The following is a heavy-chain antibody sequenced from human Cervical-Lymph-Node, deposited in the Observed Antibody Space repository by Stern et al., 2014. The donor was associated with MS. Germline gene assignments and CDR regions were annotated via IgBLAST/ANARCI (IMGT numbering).Heavy chain of an antibody. V-gene: IGHV5-51*03. Sequence: VQLLESGAEGKKPGESLRISCEVSGYRFTNYWIGWVRQMPGKGLEWMGIIYPGDAETRYSPSFQGQVTISVDKSNPTTDLHWSSLKASDTAIYYCARRGHGYMGIDYWGQGALVTVSS. CDR2: IYPGDAET. CDR3: ARRGHGYMGIDY. D-gene: IGHD1-1*01. CDR1: GYRFTNYW. J-gene: IGHJ4*02.